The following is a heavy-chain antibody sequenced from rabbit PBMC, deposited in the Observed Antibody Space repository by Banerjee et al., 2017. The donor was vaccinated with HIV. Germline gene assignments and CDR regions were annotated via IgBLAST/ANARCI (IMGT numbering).Heavy chain of an antibody. J-gene: IGHJ4*01. V-gene: IGHV1S40*01. D-gene: IGHD8-1*01. CDR1: GFSFSSSYW. CDR3: ARGSGSSSPYYLSL. CDR2: MNTGSSGSS. Sequence: QSLEESGGDLVKPGASLTLTCTASGFSFSSSYWICWVRQALGKGPELIGCMNTGSSGSSYYGCWVNGRFTLPKSSSTVDLKMTSRTAADTATYFCARGSGSSSPYYLSLWGQWALVPVS.